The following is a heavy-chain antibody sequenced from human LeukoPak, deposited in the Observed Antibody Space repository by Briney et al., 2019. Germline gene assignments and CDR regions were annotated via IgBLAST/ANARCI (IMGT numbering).Heavy chain of an antibody. CDR2: ISWNSGSR. CDR3: AKDMGRYFDTFYFDY. J-gene: IGHJ4*02. D-gene: IGHD3-9*01. V-gene: IGHV3-9*01. Sequence: GGSLRLSCAASGFTFDDYAIHWVRQAPGKGLEWVSGISWNSGSRGYADSVKGRFTISRDNAKNSLYLQMNSLRAEDTALYYCAKDMGRYFDTFYFDYWGQGTLVTVSS. CDR1: GFTFDDYA.